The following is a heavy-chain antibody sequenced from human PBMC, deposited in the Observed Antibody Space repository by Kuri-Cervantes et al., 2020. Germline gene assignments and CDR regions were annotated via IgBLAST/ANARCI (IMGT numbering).Heavy chain of an antibody. V-gene: IGHV1-2*02. J-gene: IGHJ3*02. CDR1: GYTFTGYY. D-gene: IGHD3-22*01. CDR2: INPNSGGT. CDR3: ARRIPPYYYDSSGLDDAFDI. Sequence: ASVKVSCKASGYTFTGYYMHWVRQAPGQGLEWMGWINPNSGGTNYAQKFQGRVTMTRDTSISTAYMELSRLRSGDTAVYYCARRIPPYYYDSSGLDDAFDIWGQGTMVTVSS.